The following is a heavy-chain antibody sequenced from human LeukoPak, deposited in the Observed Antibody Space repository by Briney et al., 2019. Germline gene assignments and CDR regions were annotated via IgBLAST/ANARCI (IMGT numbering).Heavy chain of an antibody. J-gene: IGHJ4*02. CDR3: ARDQVHSFDY. V-gene: IGHV3-48*01. CDR1: GFTFSAYS. Sequence: GGSLILSCAASGFTFSAYSMNWVRQAPEKGLEWVSYIGSSSSPIYYADSVKGRFTISRDNAKNSLYLQMDSLRAEDTAVYYCARDQVHSFDYWGQGTLVTVSS. CDR2: IGSSSSPI.